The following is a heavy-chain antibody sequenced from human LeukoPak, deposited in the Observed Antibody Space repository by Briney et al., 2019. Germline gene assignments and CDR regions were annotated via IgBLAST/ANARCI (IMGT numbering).Heavy chain of an antibody. CDR3: AGQEDYYGSGSYSYYGMDV. V-gene: IGHV3-48*02. CDR1: GFTFSSYS. D-gene: IGHD3-10*01. CDR2: LSSSSSTI. Sequence: GGSLRLSCAASGFTFSSYSMNWVRQAPGKGLEWVSYLSSSSSTIYYADSVKGRFTISRDNAKNSLYLQMNSLRDEDTAVYYCAGQEDYYGSGSYSYYGMDVWGQGTTVTVSS. J-gene: IGHJ6*02.